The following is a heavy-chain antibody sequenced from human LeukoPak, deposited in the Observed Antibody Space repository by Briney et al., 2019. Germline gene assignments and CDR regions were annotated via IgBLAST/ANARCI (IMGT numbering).Heavy chain of an antibody. CDR3: ATHDSNGYYPYYFAY. CDR2: MSDSGTT. V-gene: IGHV4-59*08. CDR1: GSSMSNKY. J-gene: IGHJ4*02. Sequence: PSEPLSLTCRVSGSSMSNKYWSWIRQPTGKGQEWIGYMSDSGTTMQNPALKSRVTITLDTSKNHLSLMLSSVTAADTAVYYCATHDSNGYYPYYFAYWGQGTAVTVSS. D-gene: IGHD3-3*01.